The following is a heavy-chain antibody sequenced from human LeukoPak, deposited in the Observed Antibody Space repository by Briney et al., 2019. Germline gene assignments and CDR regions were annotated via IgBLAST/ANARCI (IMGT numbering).Heavy chain of an antibody. Sequence: QPGGSLRRSCAASGFTVSNNYISWVRQAPEKGLEWVSVLFTGDSAYYADSVKGRFTISRDNSKNTLYLQMSSLRAEDTAVYYCAREKAVAGTLEPDYWGQGTLVTVSS. J-gene: IGHJ4*02. CDR1: GFTVSNNY. CDR2: LFTGDSA. D-gene: IGHD6-19*01. CDR3: AREKAVAGTLEPDY. V-gene: IGHV3-53*01.